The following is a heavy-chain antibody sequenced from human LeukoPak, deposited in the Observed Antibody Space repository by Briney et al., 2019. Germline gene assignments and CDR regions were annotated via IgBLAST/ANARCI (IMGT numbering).Heavy chain of an antibody. V-gene: IGHV3-15*01. CDR3: TTALIESTSDWRDY. D-gene: IGHD6-19*01. Sequence: GGSLRLSCAASGFTFSNAWVSWVRQAPGKGLEWVGRSKSETDGGTADYAAPVKGRFTISRDDSKNTLSLQMNSLQTEDTAVYYCTTALIESTSDWRDYWGQGTLVTVSS. CDR2: SKSETDGGTA. J-gene: IGHJ4*02. CDR1: GFTFSNAW.